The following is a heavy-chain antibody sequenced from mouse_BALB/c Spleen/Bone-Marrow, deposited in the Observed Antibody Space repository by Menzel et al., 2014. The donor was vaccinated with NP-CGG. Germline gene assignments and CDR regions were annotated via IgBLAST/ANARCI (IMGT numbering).Heavy chain of an antibody. CDR2: INPDSSTI. Sequence: EVKLVESGGGLVQPGRSLKISCAASGFDFSGFWMGWVRLAPGKGLEWIGEINPDSSTINYTPSLKDRFIISRDNAKNTLYLQTSKVRSEDTALYYCARLGYYGGFAYWGQGTLVTVSA. D-gene: IGHD2-3*01. CDR3: ARLGYYGGFAY. CDR1: GFDFSGFW. V-gene: IGHV4-1*02. J-gene: IGHJ3*01.